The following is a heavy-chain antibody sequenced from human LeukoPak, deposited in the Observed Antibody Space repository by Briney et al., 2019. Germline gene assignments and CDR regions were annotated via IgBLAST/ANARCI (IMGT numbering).Heavy chain of an antibody. J-gene: IGHJ4*02. D-gene: IGHD6-13*01. Sequence: ASVKVSCKASGYTFTGYYMHWVRQAPGQGLEWMGWINPNSGGTNYAQKFQGRVTMTRDTSTSTVYMELSSLRSDDTAVYFCARAGRSSHFDYWGQGTLVTVSS. CDR2: INPNSGGT. CDR3: ARAGRSSHFDY. CDR1: GYTFTGYY. V-gene: IGHV1-2*02.